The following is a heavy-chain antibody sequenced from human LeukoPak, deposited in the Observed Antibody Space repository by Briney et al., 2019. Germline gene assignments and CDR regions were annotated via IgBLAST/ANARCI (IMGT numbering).Heavy chain of an antibody. J-gene: IGHJ4*02. V-gene: IGHV4-59*02. CDR3: ARDKRHSYGRYFDP. CDR1: GGSVSTYH. D-gene: IGHD5-18*01. Sequence: SETLSLTCSVSGGSVSTYHWNWIRKPPGKGLEWIGYMQSSGISKYNPSLKSRVNIFVDTSKNQFVLNLRSVTAADTAVYYCARDKRHSYGRYFDPWGQGMLVTVSS. CDR2: MQSSGIS.